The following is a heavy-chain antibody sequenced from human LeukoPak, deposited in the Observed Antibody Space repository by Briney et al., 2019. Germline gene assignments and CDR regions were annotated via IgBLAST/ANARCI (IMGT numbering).Heavy chain of an antibody. Sequence: GASVKVSCKASGYTFTGYYMHWVRQAPGQGLEWMGWINPNSGGTNYAQKFQGRVTMTRDTSISTAYMELSRLRSDDTAIYYCARDYTLRLGELSLHFDYWGQGTLVTVSS. CDR3: ARDYTLRLGELSLHFDY. V-gene: IGHV1-2*02. CDR1: GYTFTGYY. D-gene: IGHD3-16*02. CDR2: INPNSGGT. J-gene: IGHJ4*02.